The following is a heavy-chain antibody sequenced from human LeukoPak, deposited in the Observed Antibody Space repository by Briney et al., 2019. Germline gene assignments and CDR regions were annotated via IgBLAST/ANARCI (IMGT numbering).Heavy chain of an antibody. D-gene: IGHD3-10*01. J-gene: IGHJ4*02. V-gene: IGHV5-10-1*01. CDR1: GYRFTSYW. CDR2: IDPSDSYT. Sequence: GEPLRTSCKGSGYRFTSYWISWVRQLHGKGLEWTGRIDPSDSYTNYSPSFKGHVTISADKSISTTYLQWSSLKASNTAMYSCAIYYGSVSSFDYWGQGTLDSVSS. CDR3: AIYYGSVSSFDY.